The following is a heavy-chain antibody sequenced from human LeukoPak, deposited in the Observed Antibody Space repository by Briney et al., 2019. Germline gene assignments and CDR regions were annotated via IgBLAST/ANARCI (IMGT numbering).Heavy chain of an antibody. CDR3: ARLPTSWFDP. J-gene: IGHJ5*02. Sequence: SETLSLTCTVSGGSISSSYWSWIRQPPGKGLEWIGYIYYSGITNYNPSLKTRVTISADTSKNQFSLKLSSVTAADTAVYYCARLPTSWFDPWGQGTLVTVSS. V-gene: IGHV4-59*08. CDR2: IYYSGIT. CDR1: GGSISSSY.